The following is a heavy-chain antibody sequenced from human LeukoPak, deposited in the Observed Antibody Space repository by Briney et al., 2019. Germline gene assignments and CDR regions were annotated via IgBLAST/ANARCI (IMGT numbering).Heavy chain of an antibody. V-gene: IGHV3-23*01. Sequence: PGGPLSSSCAASGFSFSTYPMSWVRQPPGKGLEWASLISDSGGRTYYADSVKGRFTISRDNSKDTLYLHMSSLRAEDTAIHYCAKVPYSDYGSGRPPLDVWGQGTTVAVSS. CDR1: GFSFSTYP. D-gene: IGHD3-10*01. CDR3: AKVPYSDYGSGRPPLDV. CDR2: ISDSGGRT. J-gene: IGHJ6*02.